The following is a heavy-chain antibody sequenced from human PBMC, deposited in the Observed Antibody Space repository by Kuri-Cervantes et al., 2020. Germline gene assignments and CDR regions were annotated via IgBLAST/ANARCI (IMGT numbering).Heavy chain of an antibody. Sequence: SVKVSCKASGDTFSSYAISWVRQAPGQGLEWMGGIIPIFGTANYAQKFQGRVTITTDESTSTAYMELSSLRSEDTAVYYCARGRITMIVVATTDAFDIWGQGTMVTVSS. CDR1: GDTFSSYA. CDR3: ARGRITMIVVATTDAFDI. CDR2: IIPIFGTA. J-gene: IGHJ3*02. D-gene: IGHD3-22*01. V-gene: IGHV1-69*05.